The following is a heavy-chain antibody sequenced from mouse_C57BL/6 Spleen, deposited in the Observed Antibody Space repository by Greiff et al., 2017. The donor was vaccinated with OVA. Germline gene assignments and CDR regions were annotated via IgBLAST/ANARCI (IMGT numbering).Heavy chain of an antibody. J-gene: IGHJ4*01. CDR1: GYAFTNYL. V-gene: IGHV1-54*01. CDR2: INPGSGGT. CDR3: ATVVATGDYYAMDY. D-gene: IGHD1-1*01. Sequence: QVQLKESGAELVRPGTSVKVSCKASGYAFTNYLIEWVKQRPGQGLEWIGVINPGSGGTNYNEKFKGKATLTADKSSSTAYMQLSSLTSEDSAVYFCATVVATGDYYAMDYWGQGTSVTVSS.